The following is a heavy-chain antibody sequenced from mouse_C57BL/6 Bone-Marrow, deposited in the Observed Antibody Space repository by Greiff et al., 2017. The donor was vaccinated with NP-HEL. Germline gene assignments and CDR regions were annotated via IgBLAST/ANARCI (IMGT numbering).Heavy chain of an antibody. CDR3: ARLRYSRYFDV. D-gene: IGHD2-14*01. V-gene: IGHV5-12*01. CDR2: ISNGGGST. Sequence: DVHLVESGGGLVQPGGSLKLSCAASGFTFSDYYMYWVRQTPEKRLEWVAYISNGGGSTYYPDTVKGRFTISRDNAKNTLYLQMSRLKSEDTAMYYCARLRYSRYFDVWGTGTTVTVSS. J-gene: IGHJ1*03. CDR1: GFTFSDYY.